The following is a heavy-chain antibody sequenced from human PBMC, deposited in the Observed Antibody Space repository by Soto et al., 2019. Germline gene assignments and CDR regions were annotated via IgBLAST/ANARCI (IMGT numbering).Heavy chain of an antibody. CDR2: IYYDGGNK. CDR3: ARPSYGSPFYYGMDV. D-gene: IGHD3-10*01. J-gene: IGHJ6*02. Sequence: QVPLVESGGGVVQPGKSLRLSCVASGFTFSNFGMHWVRQAPGKGLEWVALIYYDGGNKYYADSVKGRFTISRDNSENTLHLQMNSVRAEDTAVYYCARPSYGSPFYYGMDVWGQGTTVTVSS. V-gene: IGHV3-33*01. CDR1: GFTFSNFG.